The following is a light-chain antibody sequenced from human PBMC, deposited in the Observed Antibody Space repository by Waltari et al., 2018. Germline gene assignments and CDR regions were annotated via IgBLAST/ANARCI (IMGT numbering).Light chain of an antibody. CDR2: RAS. V-gene: IGKV3-15*01. J-gene: IGKJ1*01. CDR1: QSIGSS. Sequence: ETVVTQSPATLSMSPGERATLSCRTSQSIGSSLAWYQQRPGQAPRLLIYRASTRATGIPDRFSGGGSETDFTLTISSLQSEDIAIYYCQQYNNWPPGTFGQGTKVEI. CDR3: QQYNNWPPGT.